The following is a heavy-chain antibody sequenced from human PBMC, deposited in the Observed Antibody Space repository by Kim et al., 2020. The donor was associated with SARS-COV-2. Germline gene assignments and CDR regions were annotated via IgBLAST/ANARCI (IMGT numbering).Heavy chain of an antibody. D-gene: IGHD2-21*02. Sequence: VKGRFTITRDNSKNTLYRQMNSLRAEDTAVYYCAKEVTAGFSNYYYGMDVWGQGTTVTVSS. CDR3: AKEVTAGFSNYYYGMDV. J-gene: IGHJ6*02. V-gene: IGHV3-30*02.